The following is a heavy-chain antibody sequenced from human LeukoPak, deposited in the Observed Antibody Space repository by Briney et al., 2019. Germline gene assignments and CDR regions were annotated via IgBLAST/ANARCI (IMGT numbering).Heavy chain of an antibody. V-gene: IGHV4-59*01. Sequence: SETLSLTCTVSGGSISSYYWSWIRQPPGKGLEWIAYIYYSGTTYYNPSLKSRVSMSLDTSRNQFSLRFDSVTAADTAVYFCARANCRGGSCYSAFDIWGQGTMVTVSS. CDR3: ARANCRGGSCYSAFDI. CDR2: IYYSGTT. J-gene: IGHJ3*02. CDR1: GGSISSYY. D-gene: IGHD2-15*01.